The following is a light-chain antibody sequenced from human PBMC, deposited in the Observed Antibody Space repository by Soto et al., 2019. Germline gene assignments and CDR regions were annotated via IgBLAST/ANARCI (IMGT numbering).Light chain of an antibody. CDR2: GAS. J-gene: IGKJ5*01. CDR3: QQYNNWPIT. Sequence: EIVMTQSPATLSVSPGERATLSCRASQSVSSNLAWYQQKPGQAPRLLIYGASTRATDIPARFSGRGSGTEFTLTISSLQSEDFAVYYCQQYNNWPITFGQGTRLEIK. CDR1: QSVSSN. V-gene: IGKV3-15*01.